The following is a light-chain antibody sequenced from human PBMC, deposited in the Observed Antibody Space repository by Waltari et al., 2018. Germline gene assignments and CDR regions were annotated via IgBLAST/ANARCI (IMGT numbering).Light chain of an antibody. V-gene: IGLV1-40*01. CDR2: GTS. CDR1: GSNLGDGYA. CDR3: QSYDTSLSVV. J-gene: IGLJ2*01. Sequence: QSVLTQPPSVSGAPGQRVSISCTGSGSNLGDGYAVHWYQQHPGKAPKLLIYGTSTRPPGVPDRFFGSQSGTSASLAITALQAEDEAEYYCQSYDTSLSVVFGGGTKLTVL.